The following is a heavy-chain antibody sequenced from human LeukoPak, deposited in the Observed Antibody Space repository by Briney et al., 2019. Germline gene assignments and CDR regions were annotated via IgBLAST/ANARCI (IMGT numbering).Heavy chain of an antibody. J-gene: IGHJ5*02. V-gene: IGHV6-1*01. CDR3: ARVGFNWNYDQWFDP. D-gene: IGHD1-7*01. Sequence: SQTLSLTCATSGDSVSSNSAAWNWIRQSPSRGLEWLGRTYYRSKWYNDYAVSVKSRITINPDTSKNQFSLQLNSVTPEDTAVYYCARVGFNWNYDQWFDPWGQGTLVTVSS. CDR1: GDSVSSNSAA. CDR2: TYYRSKWYN.